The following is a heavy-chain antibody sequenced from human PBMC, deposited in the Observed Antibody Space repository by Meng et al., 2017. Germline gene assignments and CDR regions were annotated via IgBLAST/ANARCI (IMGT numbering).Heavy chain of an antibody. CDR1: GGSVSSRSYY. V-gene: IGHV4-61*01. Sequence: SETLSLTCTVSGGSVSSRSYYWSWIRQPPGKGLEWMGYIFYSESTNYNPSLKSRVTISVDTSKNQFSLKLSSVTAADTAVYYCARGLQGNYDSSGYYSDAFDIWGQGTMVTVSS. J-gene: IGHJ3*02. CDR3: ARGLQGNYDSSGYYSDAFDI. CDR2: IFYSEST. D-gene: IGHD3-22*01.